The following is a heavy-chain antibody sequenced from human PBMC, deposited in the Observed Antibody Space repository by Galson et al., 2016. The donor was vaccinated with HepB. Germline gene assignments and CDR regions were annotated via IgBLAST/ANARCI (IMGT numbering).Heavy chain of an antibody. V-gene: IGHV1-69*13. CDR3: ARERGETGVPHSSSWENYYYYGMGV. D-gene: IGHD6-13*01. Sequence: SVKVSCKASGGTFSNYGITWVRQAPGQGLEWLGGIIPIFGTANYAQNFQGRVTITADESTSTVYMELSSLRSEDTAVYYCARERGETGVPHSSSWENYYYYGMGVWGQGTTVTVSS. J-gene: IGHJ6*02. CDR2: IIPIFGTA. CDR1: GGTFSNYG.